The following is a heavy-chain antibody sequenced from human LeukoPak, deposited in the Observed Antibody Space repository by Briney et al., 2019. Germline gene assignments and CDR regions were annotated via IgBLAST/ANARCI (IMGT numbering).Heavy chain of an antibody. CDR2: IYSGGST. D-gene: IGHD1-26*01. J-gene: IGHJ4*02. V-gene: IGHV3-NL1*01. CDR3: AKEGGSYYPFDY. Sequence: GGSLRLSCAASGFTFSSYEMNWVRQAPGKGLEWVSVIYSGGSTYYADSVKGRFTISRDNSKNTLYLQMNSLRAEDTAVYYCAKEGGSYYPFDYWGQGTLVTVSS. CDR1: GFTFSSYE.